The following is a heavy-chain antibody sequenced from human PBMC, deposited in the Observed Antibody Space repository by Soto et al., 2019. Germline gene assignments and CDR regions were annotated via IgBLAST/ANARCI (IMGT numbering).Heavy chain of an antibody. CDR1: GYTFTSYG. CDR2: ISAYNGST. V-gene: IGHV1-18*01. J-gene: IGHJ4*02. CDR3: ARSIVVVTALDY. D-gene: IGHD2-21*02. Sequence: ASVKVSCKASGYTFTSYGISWVRQAPGQGLEWMGWISAYNGSTNYAQKLQGRVTMTTDTSTSTAYMELSSLRSEDTAVYYCARSIVVVTALDYWGQGTLVTVSS.